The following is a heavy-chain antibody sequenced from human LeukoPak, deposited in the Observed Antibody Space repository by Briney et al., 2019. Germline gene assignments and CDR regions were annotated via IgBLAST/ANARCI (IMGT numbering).Heavy chain of an antibody. CDR1: GXSISSSSYY. CDR2: IYYSGIT. D-gene: IGHD1-26*01. J-gene: IGHJ4*02. CDR3: ARSLGGAPVDY. V-gene: IGHV4-39*01. Sequence: SETLSLTCTVSGXSISSSSYYWGWIRQPPGKGLEWIGTIYYSGITYYSPSLKSRVTISVDTSKNQFSLRLSSVTAADTAVYYCARSLGGAPVDYWGQGTLVTVSS.